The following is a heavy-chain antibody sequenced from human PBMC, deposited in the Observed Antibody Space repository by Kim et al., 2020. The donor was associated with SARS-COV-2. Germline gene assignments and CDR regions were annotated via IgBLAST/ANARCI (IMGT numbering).Heavy chain of an antibody. CDR1: GFAFDDFG. D-gene: IGHD6-19*01. V-gene: IGHV3-9*01. Sequence: GGSLRLSCAASGFAFDDFGMHWVRQAPGKALEWVASISWDSGSRLYADSVKDRFFISRENARKSLYLQMDSLRAEDTAFYYCAKVTKSGWHAKNYFDYWGQGILVTVSS. CDR3: AKVTKSGWHAKNYFDY. J-gene: IGHJ4*02. CDR2: ISWDSGSR.